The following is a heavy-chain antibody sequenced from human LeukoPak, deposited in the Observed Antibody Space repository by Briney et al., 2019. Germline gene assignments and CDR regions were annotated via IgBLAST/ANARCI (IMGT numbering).Heavy chain of an antibody. CDR3: ASRLFRTTNFDY. Sequence: GGTLRLSCAASGFTFSSYGMSWVRQAPGKGLEWVSAISGSGGSTYYADSVKGRFTISRDNAKNSLYLQMNSLRAEDTAVYYCASRLFRTTNFDYWGQGTLVTVSS. V-gene: IGHV3-23*01. CDR1: GFTFSSYG. D-gene: IGHD2-8*01. CDR2: ISGSGGST. J-gene: IGHJ4*02.